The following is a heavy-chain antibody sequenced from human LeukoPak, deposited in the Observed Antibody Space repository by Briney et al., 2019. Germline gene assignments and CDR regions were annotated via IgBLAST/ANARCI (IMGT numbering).Heavy chain of an antibody. D-gene: IGHD1-26*01. CDR2: IFPIFATA. CDR1: GGTFSSYA. Sequence: SVKVSCKASGGTFSSYAISWVRQAPGQGLEWMGRIFPIFATANYAQKFQGRVTITADESTSTAYMELSSLRSEDTAVYYCARVARDGATTFDYWGQGTLVTVSS. J-gene: IGHJ4*02. V-gene: IGHV1-69*13. CDR3: ARVARDGATTFDY.